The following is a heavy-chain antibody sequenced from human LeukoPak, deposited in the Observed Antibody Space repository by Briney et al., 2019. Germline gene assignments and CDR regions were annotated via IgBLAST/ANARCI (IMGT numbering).Heavy chain of an antibody. V-gene: IGHV3-30-3*02. CDR2: ISYVVSNK. Sequence: GRSLRLSCAASGFTFNSYAMHWVRQAAGKGLEWVAIISYVVSNKFYADSVKGRFAISRDNSKNTLYLQMDSLRAEDTAVYYCAKTKVGTGLDALDIWGQGTMVTVSS. CDR1: GFTFNSYA. D-gene: IGHD2-21*02. J-gene: IGHJ3*02. CDR3: AKTKVGTGLDALDI.